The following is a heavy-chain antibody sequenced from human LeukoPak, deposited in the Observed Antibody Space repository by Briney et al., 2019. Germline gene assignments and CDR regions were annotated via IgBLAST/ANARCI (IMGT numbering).Heavy chain of an antibody. CDR3: ARRESSGSIDD. D-gene: IGHD6-19*01. V-gene: IGHV5-51*01. CDR1: GYPFKKYW. J-gene: IGHJ4*02. Sequence: GGALNTSLKGAGYPFKKYWIGWGRPGPGKGVEWMGIIYPGDSDTTYTPSFQGQFTISADKSIITPYLQWSSLKSSDTAMYYCARRESSGSIDDWGQGTLVTVSS. CDR2: IYPGDSDT.